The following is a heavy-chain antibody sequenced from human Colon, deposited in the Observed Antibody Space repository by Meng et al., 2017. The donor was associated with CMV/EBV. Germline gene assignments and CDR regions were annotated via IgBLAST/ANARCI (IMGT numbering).Heavy chain of an antibody. CDR2: VNPDGSNT. Sequence: LSWAASKFTFSNYYIHWVRQAPGKGLVWVSRVNPDGSNTNYADSVKGRFTISRDNAKNTVYLQMNSLRAEDTAVYYCTCFTGGMGSPQWGQGTLVTVSS. J-gene: IGHJ4*02. V-gene: IGHV3-74*01. CDR3: TCFTGGMGSPQ. D-gene: IGHD3-16*01. CDR1: KFTFSNYY.